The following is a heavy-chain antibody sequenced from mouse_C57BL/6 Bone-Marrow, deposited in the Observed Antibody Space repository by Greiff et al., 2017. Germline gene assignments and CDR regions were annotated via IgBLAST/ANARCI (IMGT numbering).Heavy chain of an antibody. J-gene: IGHJ4*01. CDR3: ARRSYYWAMDY. CDR1: GYTFTSYT. Sequence: VKLQESGPELARPGASVKMSCKASGYTFTSYTMNWVKQSPGKGLEWIGYINPSSGSTKDNQKFKDKATWTADKSSSTAYMQLSSLTSEDSAVYYCARRSYYWAMDYWGQGTSVTVSS. CDR2: INPSSGST. V-gene: IGHV1-4*01. D-gene: IGHD2-12*01.